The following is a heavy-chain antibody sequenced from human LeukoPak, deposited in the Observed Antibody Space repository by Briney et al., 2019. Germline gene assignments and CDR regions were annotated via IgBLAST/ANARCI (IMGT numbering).Heavy chain of an antibody. J-gene: IGHJ6*03. V-gene: IGHV3-21*01. CDR2: ISSSSSYI. CDR1: GFTFSSYS. D-gene: IGHD4-17*01. CDR3: ARDSYGDYTNYYYYMDV. Sequence: GGSLRLSCAASGFTFSSYSMNWVRQAPGKGLEWVSSISSSSSYIYYADSVKGRFTISRDNAKNSLYLQMNSLRAEDTAVYYCARDSYGDYTNYYYYMDVWGKGTTVTVSS.